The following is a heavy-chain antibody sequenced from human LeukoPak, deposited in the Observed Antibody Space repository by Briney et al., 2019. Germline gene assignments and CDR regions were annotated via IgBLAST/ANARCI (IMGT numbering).Heavy chain of an antibody. J-gene: IGHJ4*02. Sequence: PGGSLRLSCATSEFTFNWYAMNWVRQAPGKGLEWVSYISSSSSTIYYADSVKGRFTISRDNAKNSLYLQMNSLRDEDTAVYYCARVVLGSSGYFIDYWGQGTLVTVSS. CDR2: ISSSSSTI. CDR3: ARVVLGSSGYFIDY. D-gene: IGHD3-22*01. CDR1: EFTFNWYA. V-gene: IGHV3-48*02.